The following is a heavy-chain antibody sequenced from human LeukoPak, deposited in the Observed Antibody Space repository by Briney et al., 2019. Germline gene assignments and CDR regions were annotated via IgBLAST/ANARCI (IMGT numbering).Heavy chain of an antibody. J-gene: IGHJ4*02. CDR2: VNPNSGGT. CDR1: GYTFTGYY. D-gene: IGHD4-17*01. CDR3: ARDTPTVTTYLV. V-gene: IGHV1-2*02. Sequence: ASVKVSCKASGYTFTGYYMHWVRQAPGQGLEWMGWVNPNSGGTNYAQKFQGRVTMTRDTSIGTAYMELSRLRSDDTAVYYCARDTPTVTTYLVWGQGTLVTVSS.